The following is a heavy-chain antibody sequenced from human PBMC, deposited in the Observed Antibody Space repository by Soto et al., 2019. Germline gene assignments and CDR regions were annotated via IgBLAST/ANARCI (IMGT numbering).Heavy chain of an antibody. D-gene: IGHD4-4*01. CDR2: MSYSGSA. V-gene: IGHV4-31*03. CDR3: ARASFDYSGGYYFDS. Sequence: TLYLTCSVSGGSISSGYHYWSWVRQHPGKGLEWIGYMSYSGSAYYNSSLKSRVTISVDTSKNEFSLNLSSVTAADTAVYYCARASFDYSGGYYFDSWGQGTLVTVSS. J-gene: IGHJ4*02. CDR1: GGSISSGYHY.